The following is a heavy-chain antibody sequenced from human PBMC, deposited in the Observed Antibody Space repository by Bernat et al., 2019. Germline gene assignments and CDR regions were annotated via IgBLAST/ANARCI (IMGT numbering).Heavy chain of an antibody. CDR1: GYTFTGYY. D-gene: IGHD6-13*01. V-gene: IGHV1-2*04. CDR3: ARGGGIAAADTEFDY. CDR2: INPNSGGT. Sequence: QVQLVQSGAEVKKPGASVKVSCKASGYTFTGYYMHWVRQAPGQGLEWVGWINPNSGGTNYAQKFQGWVTMTRDTSISTAYMELSRLRSDDTAVYYGARGGGIAAADTEFDYWGQGTLVTVSS. J-gene: IGHJ4*02.